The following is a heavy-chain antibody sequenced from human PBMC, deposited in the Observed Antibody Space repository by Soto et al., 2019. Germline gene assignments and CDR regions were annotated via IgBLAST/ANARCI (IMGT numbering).Heavy chain of an antibody. CDR1: GYTLTELS. D-gene: IGHD6-13*01. Sequence: QVQLVQSGAEVKKPGASVTVSCKVSGYTLTELSMHWVRQAPGKGLEWMGGFDPEDGETIYAQKFQGRVTMTEDTYTDTAYMELSSLRSEDTAVYYCATVSSWYGWFDPWGQGTLVTVSS. CDR3: ATVSSWYGWFDP. V-gene: IGHV1-24*01. CDR2: FDPEDGET. J-gene: IGHJ5*02.